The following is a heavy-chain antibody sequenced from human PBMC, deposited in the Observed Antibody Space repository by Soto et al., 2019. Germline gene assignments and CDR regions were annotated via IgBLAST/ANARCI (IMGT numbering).Heavy chain of an antibody. CDR3: AKGRTQLWLSWFDP. J-gene: IGHJ5*02. V-gene: IGHV3-9*01. CDR1: GFTFDDYA. Sequence: EVQLVESGGGLVQPGRSLRLSCAASGFTFDDYAMHWVRQAPGKGLEWVSGISWNSGSIGYADSVKGRFTISRDNAKNSLYLQMNSLRAEDTALYYCAKGRTQLWLSWFDPWGQGTLVTVSS. CDR2: ISWNSGSI. D-gene: IGHD5-18*01.